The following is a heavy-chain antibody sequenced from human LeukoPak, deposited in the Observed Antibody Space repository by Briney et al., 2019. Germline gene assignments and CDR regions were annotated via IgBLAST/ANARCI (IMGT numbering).Heavy chain of an antibody. V-gene: IGHV4-61*02. D-gene: IGHD6-6*01. Sequence: SETLSLTCTVSGGSISSGSYYWSWIRQPAGKGLEWIGRIYTSGSTNYNPSLKSRVTISVDTSKNQFSLKLSSVTAADKAVYYCARAVPLRIAARYNWFDPWGQGTLVTVSS. CDR2: IYTSGST. CDR1: GGSISSGSYY. J-gene: IGHJ5*02. CDR3: ARAVPLRIAARYNWFDP.